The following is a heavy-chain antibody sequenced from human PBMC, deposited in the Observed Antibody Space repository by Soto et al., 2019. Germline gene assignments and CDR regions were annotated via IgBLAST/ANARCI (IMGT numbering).Heavy chain of an antibody. CDR1: GGSISSYY. V-gene: IGHV4-59*08. Sequence: QVQLQESGPGLVKPSETLSLTCTVSGGSISSYYWSWIRQPPGKGLEGLGYIYYSGSTNYNPSLKSRVTISVDTSKNQFSLKLNSMTAADTAVYYCARHNYGSGSTYFDYWGQGTLVTVSS. CDR2: IYYSGST. CDR3: ARHNYGSGSTYFDY. J-gene: IGHJ4*02. D-gene: IGHD3-10*01.